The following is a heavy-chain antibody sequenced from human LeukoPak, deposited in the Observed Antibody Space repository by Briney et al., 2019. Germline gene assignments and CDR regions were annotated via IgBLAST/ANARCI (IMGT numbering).Heavy chain of an antibody. J-gene: IGHJ4*02. CDR1: GGSISSSSYY. D-gene: IGHD6-13*01. Sequence: SETLSLTCTVSGGSISSSSYYWGWIRQPPGKGLEWIASIYYSGSTYYNPSLKSRVTISVDTSKNQFSLKLSSVTAADTAVYYCARPKGIAAAGTYFDYWGQGTLVTVPS. CDR3: ARPKGIAAAGTYFDY. V-gene: IGHV4-39*01. CDR2: IYYSGST.